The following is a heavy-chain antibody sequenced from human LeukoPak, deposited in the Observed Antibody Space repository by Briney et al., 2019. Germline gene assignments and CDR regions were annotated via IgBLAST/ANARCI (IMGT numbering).Heavy chain of an antibody. CDR2: IYTSGST. CDR3: ERVDYDDSGRAFDI. J-gene: IGHJ3*02. D-gene: IGHD3-22*01. Sequence: SETLSLTCTVSGGSITSGSYYWSSIRQPAGKGLEWIGRIYTSGSTNYNPSLTSRVIISVDTSNNQLSLKLTSVTAADTAVYYCERVDYDDSGRAFDIWGQGTMVTVSS. CDR1: GGSITSGSYY. V-gene: IGHV4-61*02.